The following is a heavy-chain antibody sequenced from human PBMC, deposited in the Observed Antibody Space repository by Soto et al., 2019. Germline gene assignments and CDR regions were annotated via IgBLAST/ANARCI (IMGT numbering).Heavy chain of an antibody. CDR3: VRGLGGAFDY. D-gene: IGHD1-26*01. Sequence: QVQLVQSGAEVKKPGASVKVSCKASGYTFTNFDINWVRQATGQGLEWMGWMNPKSGNTDYAENFQGRVTMTRNTSIGTAYMELSSLRSEDTAVYYCVRGLGGAFDYWGQGTLVTVSS. CDR2: MNPKSGNT. J-gene: IGHJ4*02. CDR1: GYTFTNFD. V-gene: IGHV1-8*01.